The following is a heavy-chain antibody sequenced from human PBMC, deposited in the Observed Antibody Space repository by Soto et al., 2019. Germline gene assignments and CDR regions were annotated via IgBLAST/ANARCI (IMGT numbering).Heavy chain of an antibody. CDR1: GFIFSSFG. D-gene: IGHD7-27*01. Sequence: GGSLRLACAASGFIFSSFGIHWVRQAPGKGLEWVAHIWYDGSNTYYADSVKGRFTISRDNSRNTLYLQMNSLRAEDTAVYHCVRDLLGSGGRFDYWGQGTPVTVSS. V-gene: IGHV3-33*01. CDR2: IWYDGSNT. J-gene: IGHJ4*02. CDR3: VRDLLGSGGRFDY.